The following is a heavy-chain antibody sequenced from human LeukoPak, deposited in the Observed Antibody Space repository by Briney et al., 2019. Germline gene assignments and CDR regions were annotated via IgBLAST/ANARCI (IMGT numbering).Heavy chain of an antibody. CDR1: GYTFTSYY. J-gene: IGHJ5*02. D-gene: IGHD3-3*01. CDR2: INPSGGST. Sequence: ASVKVSCKASGYTFTSYYMHWVRQAPGQGLEWMGIINPSGGSTSYAQKFQGRVTMTRDTSTSTVYMELSSLSSVTAADTAVYYCAQGQSYYDFWSGPKQAGWVWFDPWGQGTLVTVSS. CDR3: AQGQSYYDFWSGPKQAGWVWFDP. V-gene: IGHV1-46*01.